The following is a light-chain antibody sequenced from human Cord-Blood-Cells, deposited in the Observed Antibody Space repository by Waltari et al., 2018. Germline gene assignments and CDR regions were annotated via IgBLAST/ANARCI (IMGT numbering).Light chain of an antibody. V-gene: IGKV3-20*01. CDR3: QQYGSSPFT. J-gene: IGKJ3*01. CDR2: GAS. Sequence: EIVLTQSPGTLSLSPGERATLPCRASQSVSSSYLAWYQQKPGQAPRLLIYGASSRATGIPDRFSGIGSGTDFTLTISRLEPEDFAVYYCQQYGSSPFTFGPGTKVDIK. CDR1: QSVSSSY.